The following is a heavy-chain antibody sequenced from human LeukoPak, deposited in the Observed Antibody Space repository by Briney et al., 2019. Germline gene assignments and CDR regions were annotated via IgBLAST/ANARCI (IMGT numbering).Heavy chain of an antibody. CDR3: AKRVSSGWYSDY. CDR2: ITSSGSGGST. V-gene: IGHV3-23*01. CDR1: GYSFGDYA. J-gene: IGHJ4*02. D-gene: IGHD6-19*01. Sequence: GGSLRLSCIGSGYSFGDYAMSWVRQAPGKGLEWVSGITSSGSGGSTYYADSVKGRFTISRDNSKNTLYLQMNSLRAEDTAVYYCAKRVSSGWYSDYWGQGTLVTVSS.